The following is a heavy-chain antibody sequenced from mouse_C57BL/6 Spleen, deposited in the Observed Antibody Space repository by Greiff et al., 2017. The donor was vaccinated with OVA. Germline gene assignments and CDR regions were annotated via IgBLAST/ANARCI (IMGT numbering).Heavy chain of an antibody. D-gene: IGHD3-1*01. Sequence: QVQLQQPGAELVMPGASVKLSCKASGYTFTSYWMHWVKQRPGQGLEWIGETDPSDSYTNYNQKFKGKSTLTVDKSSSTAYMQLSSLTSEDSAVYYCARAGYYAMDYWGQGTSVTVSS. CDR3: ARAGYYAMDY. CDR1: GYTFTSYW. V-gene: IGHV1-69*01. CDR2: TDPSDSYT. J-gene: IGHJ4*01.